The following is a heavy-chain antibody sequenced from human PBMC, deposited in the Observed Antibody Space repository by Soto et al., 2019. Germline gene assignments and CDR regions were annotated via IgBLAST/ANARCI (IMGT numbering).Heavy chain of an antibody. Sequence: EVKLLQSGGGVVPPGGSLRLSCATSGFTFNTYPMTWVRQAPGKGLEWVSSINSTAGKTSSYPDSVKGRFAISRDFSDNTVYLQMDNLRVDDTAVYFCAKGVLSFHYGMEVWGQGTTVTVSS. V-gene: IGHV3-23*01. CDR3: AKGVLSFHYGMEV. CDR2: INSTAGKTS. CDR1: GFTFNTYP. J-gene: IGHJ6*02. D-gene: IGHD3-10*01.